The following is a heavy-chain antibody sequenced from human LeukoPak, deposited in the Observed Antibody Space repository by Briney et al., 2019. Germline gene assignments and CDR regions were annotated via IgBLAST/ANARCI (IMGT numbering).Heavy chain of an antibody. J-gene: IGHJ4*02. Sequence: PGGSLRLSCAVSGFTFSSYSMNWVRQAPGKGLEWVSSISSSSSYIYYADSVKGRFTISRDNAKNSLYLQMNSLRAEDTAVYYCARARTKLTADYFDYWGQGTLVTVSS. CDR3: ARARTKLTADYFDY. D-gene: IGHD1-1*01. CDR2: ISSSSSYI. CDR1: GFTFSSYS. V-gene: IGHV3-21*01.